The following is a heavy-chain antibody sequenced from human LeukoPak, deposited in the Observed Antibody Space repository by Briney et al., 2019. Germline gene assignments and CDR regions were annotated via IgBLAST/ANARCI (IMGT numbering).Heavy chain of an antibody. J-gene: IGHJ4*02. D-gene: IGHD1-1*01. V-gene: IGHV3-21*01. CDR2: ISSSSSYI. Sequence: GGSLRLSCAASGFTFSGYSMNWVRQAPGKGLEWVPSISSSSSYIYYADSVRGRFTISRDNAKNSLFLQMNSLRGEDTAVYYCARCTTGKTFGSLREIKKSREIDYWGQGTLVTVSS. CDR1: GFTFSGYS. CDR3: ARCTTGKTFGSLREIKKSREIDY.